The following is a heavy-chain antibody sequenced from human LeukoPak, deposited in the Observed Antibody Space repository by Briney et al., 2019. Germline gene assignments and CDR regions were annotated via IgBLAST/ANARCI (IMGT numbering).Heavy chain of an antibody. CDR2: MNPNSGNT. Sequence: ASVKVSCKASVYTFTSYDINWVRQATGQGLEWMGWMNPNSGNTGYAQKFQGRVTMTRNTSISTAYMELSSLRSEDTAVYYCAYLGASSSWYNYYGMDVWGQGTTVTVSS. CDR3: AYLGASSSWYNYYGMDV. J-gene: IGHJ6*02. D-gene: IGHD6-13*01. V-gene: IGHV1-8*01. CDR1: VYTFTSYD.